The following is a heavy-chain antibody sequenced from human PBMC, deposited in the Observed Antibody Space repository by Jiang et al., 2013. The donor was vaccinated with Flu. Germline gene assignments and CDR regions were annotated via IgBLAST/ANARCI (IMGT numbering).Heavy chain of an antibody. D-gene: IGHD3-22*01. CDR2: IVVGSGNT. CDR3: AAAYYDSSGYYWPWDAFDI. V-gene: IGHV1-58*01. Sequence: RQARGQRLEWIGWIVVGSGNTNYAQKFQERVTITRDMSTSTAYMELSSLRSEDTAVYYCAAAYYDSSGYYWPWDAFDIWGQGTMVTVSS. J-gene: IGHJ3*02.